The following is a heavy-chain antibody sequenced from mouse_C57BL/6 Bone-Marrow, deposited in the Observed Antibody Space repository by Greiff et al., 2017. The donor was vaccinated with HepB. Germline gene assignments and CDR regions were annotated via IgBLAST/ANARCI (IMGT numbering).Heavy chain of an antibody. J-gene: IGHJ2*01. CDR3: AITTVVGEFDY. CDR1: GYTFTSYW. D-gene: IGHD1-1*01. Sequence: QVHVKQSGAELVKPGASVKMSCKASGYTFTSYWITWVKQRPGQGLEWIGDIYPGSGSTNYNEKFKSKATLTVDTSSSTAYMQLSSLTSEDSAVYYCAITTVVGEFDYWGQGTTLTVSS. CDR2: IYPGSGST. V-gene: IGHV1-55*01.